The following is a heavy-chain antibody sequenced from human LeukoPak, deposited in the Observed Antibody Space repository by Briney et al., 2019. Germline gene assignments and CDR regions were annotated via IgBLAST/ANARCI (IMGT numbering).Heavy chain of an antibody. D-gene: IGHD3-3*02. CDR2: IYNFGTT. CDR3: ARGRLVHFHYYYYYIDV. V-gene: IGHV4-59*01. Sequence: SETLSLTCDVSDDSITEYYWSWVRQPPGKGLEWIAYIYNFGTTTYNPSLKGRTTISLGTSKNHFSLIMMSVTPTDTAVYYCARGRLVHFHYYYYYIDVWGRGTTVTVS. J-gene: IGHJ6*03. CDR1: DDSITEYY.